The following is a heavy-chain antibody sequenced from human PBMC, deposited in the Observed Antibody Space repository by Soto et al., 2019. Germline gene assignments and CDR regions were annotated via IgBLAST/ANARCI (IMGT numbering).Heavy chain of an antibody. CDR2: ISPDGNNA. V-gene: IGHV3-30-3*01. J-gene: IGHJ3*02. Sequence: QVQLVESGGDVVQPGRSLRLSCAASGSTFSSYDIHWVRQAPGKGLEGVAHISPDGNNAYYADSVKGRFTISRDNARNTVYLPVKSLRPGDTAGYHCVRGPSHGAFDIWGQGTLVTVSS. CDR3: VRGPSHGAFDI. CDR1: GSTFSSYD.